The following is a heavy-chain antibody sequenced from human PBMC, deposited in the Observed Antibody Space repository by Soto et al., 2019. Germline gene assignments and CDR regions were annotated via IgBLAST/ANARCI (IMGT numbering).Heavy chain of an antibody. V-gene: IGHV3-23*01. CDR3: AKDLAGPVTTIPWFDQ. Sequence: GGSLRLSCAASWFTFSSYAMSCVRQAPWEGLEWFSAISGSGGSTYYADSVKGRFTISRDNSKNTLYLQMNSLRAEDTAVYYCAKDLAGPVTTIPWFDQWGHGTLVTVSS. CDR2: ISGSGGST. D-gene: IGHD4-4*01. CDR1: WFTFSSYA. J-gene: IGHJ5*02.